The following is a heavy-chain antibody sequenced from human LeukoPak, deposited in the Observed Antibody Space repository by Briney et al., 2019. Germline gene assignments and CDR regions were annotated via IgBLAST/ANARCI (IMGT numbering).Heavy chain of an antibody. CDR2: INPNNGGT. V-gene: IGHV1-2*06. CDR1: GYTFTSYD. CDR3: ARGGRDILTGYYTDFYYGMDV. D-gene: IGHD3-9*01. J-gene: IGHJ6*02. Sequence: ASVKVSCKASGYTFTSYDINWMRQATGQGLEWMGRINPNNGGTNHAQKFQGRVTMTRDTSISTAYMELSRLRSDDTAVYYCARGGRDILTGYYTDFYYGMDVWGQGTTVTVSS.